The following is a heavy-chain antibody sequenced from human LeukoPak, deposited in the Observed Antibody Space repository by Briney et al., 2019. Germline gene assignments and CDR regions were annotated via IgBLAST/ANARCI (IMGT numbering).Heavy chain of an antibody. D-gene: IGHD6-19*01. CDR2: IYPGDSDT. V-gene: IGHV5-51*01. CDR3: ARVSSVAGRDSWFDP. CDR1: GYSFTSYW. Sequence: GESLKISCKGSGYSFTSYWIGWVRQMPGKGLEWMGIIYPGDSDTRYSPSFQGQVTISADKSISTAYLQWSSLKASDTAMYYCARVSSVAGRDSWFDPWGQGTLVTVSS. J-gene: IGHJ5*02.